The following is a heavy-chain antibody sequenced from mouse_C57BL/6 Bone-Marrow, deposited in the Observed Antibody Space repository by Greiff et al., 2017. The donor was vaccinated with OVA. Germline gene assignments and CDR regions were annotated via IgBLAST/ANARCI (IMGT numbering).Heavy chain of an antibody. CDR1: GFTFSSYG. J-gene: IGHJ1*03. CDR3: ARRLTGKYFDV. V-gene: IGHV5-6*01. CDR2: ISSGGSYT. D-gene: IGHD4-1*01. Sequence: EVQGVESGGDLVKPGGSLKLSCAASGFTFSSYGMSWVRQTPDKRLEWVATISSGGSYTYYPDSVKGRFTISRDNAKNTLYLQMSSLKSEDTAMYYCARRLTGKYFDVWGTGTTVTVSS.